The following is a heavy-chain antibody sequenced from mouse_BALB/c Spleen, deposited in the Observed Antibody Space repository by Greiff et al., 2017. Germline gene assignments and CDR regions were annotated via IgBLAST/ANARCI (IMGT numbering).Heavy chain of an antibody. CDR2: ISTYYGDA. CDR3: ARTTVVAPYAMDY. Sequence: QVQLKESGAELVRPGVSVKISCKGSGYTFTDYAMHWVKQSHAKSLEWIGVISTYYGDASSNQKFKGKATMTVDKSSSTAYMELARLTSEDSAIYYCARTTVVAPYAMDYWGQGTSVTVSS. CDR1: GYTFTDYA. J-gene: IGHJ4*01. D-gene: IGHD1-1*01. V-gene: IGHV1S137*01.